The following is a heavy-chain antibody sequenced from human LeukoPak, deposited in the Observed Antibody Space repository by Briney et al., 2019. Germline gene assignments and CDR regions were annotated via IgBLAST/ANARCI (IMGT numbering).Heavy chain of an antibody. Sequence: GGSLRLSCAASGFTFSSYSMNWVRQAPGKGLEWVSYISGSSSITYYADSVKGRFTISRDSATNSLYLQMNSLRAEDTAVYYCARSDTFDIWGQRTMVTVSS. CDR1: GFTFSSYS. J-gene: IGHJ3*02. V-gene: IGHV3-48*01. CDR2: ISGSSSIT. CDR3: ARSDTFDI.